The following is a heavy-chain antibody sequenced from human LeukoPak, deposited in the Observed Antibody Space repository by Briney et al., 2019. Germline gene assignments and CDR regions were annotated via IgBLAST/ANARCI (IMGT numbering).Heavy chain of an antibody. D-gene: IGHD3-3*01. Sequence: ASVKVSCKASGYTFTGYYMHWVRQAPGQGLEWMGWINPNSGGTNYAQKFQGRVTMTRDTSISTAYMELSRLRSDDTAVYYCARAQTIFGVVIFENWFDPWGQGTLVTVSS. CDR2: INPNSGGT. J-gene: IGHJ5*02. V-gene: IGHV1-2*02. CDR3: ARAQTIFGVVIFENWFDP. CDR1: GYTFTGYY.